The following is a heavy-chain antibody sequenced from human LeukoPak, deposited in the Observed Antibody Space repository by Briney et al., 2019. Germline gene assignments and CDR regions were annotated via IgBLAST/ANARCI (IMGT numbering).Heavy chain of an antibody. CDR3: ATLVATTRFDY. Sequence: PGGSLRLPCAASGFTFSSYWMSWVRQAPGKGLEWVANIRQDGSEKYYVDSVKGRFTISRDNAKNSLYLQMNSLRAEDTAVYYCATLVATTRFDYWGQGTLVTVSS. CDR1: GFTFSSYW. V-gene: IGHV3-7*01. J-gene: IGHJ4*02. CDR2: IRQDGSEK. D-gene: IGHD5-12*01.